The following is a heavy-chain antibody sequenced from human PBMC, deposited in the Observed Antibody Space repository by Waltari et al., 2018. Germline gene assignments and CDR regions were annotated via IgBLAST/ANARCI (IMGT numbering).Heavy chain of an antibody. Sequence: QVQLVQSGAEVKKPGASVKVSCKASGYTFTGYYMHWVRQAPGQGLEWIGWINPNSGGTNYAQKFQGRVTMTRDTSISTAYMELSRLRSDDTAVYYCASTLDYYDSSGFDYFDYWGQGTLVTVSS. CDR1: GYTFTGYY. CDR3: ASTLDYYDSSGFDYFDY. D-gene: IGHD3-22*01. CDR2: INPNSGGT. J-gene: IGHJ4*02. V-gene: IGHV1-2*02.